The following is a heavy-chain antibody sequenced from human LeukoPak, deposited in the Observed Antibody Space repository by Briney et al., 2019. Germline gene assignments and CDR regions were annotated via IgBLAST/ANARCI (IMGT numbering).Heavy chain of an antibody. CDR3: ARHRRDTSGYHYFDY. D-gene: IGHD3-22*01. CDR2: IYPADSDT. J-gene: IGHJ4*02. V-gene: IGHV5-51*01. CDR1: GYTFTNYW. Sequence: GESLKISCQGSGYTFTNYWTAWVRQMPGKGLEWMGIIYPADSDTIYSPSFQSQVTISADKSISTAYLQWSSLRASDTAIYYCARHRRDTSGYHYFDYWGQGTLVTVSS.